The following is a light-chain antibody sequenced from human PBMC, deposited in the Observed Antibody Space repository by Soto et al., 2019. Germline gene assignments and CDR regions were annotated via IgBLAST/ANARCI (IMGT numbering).Light chain of an antibody. CDR2: GNS. CDR1: SSNIGAGYD. J-gene: IGLJ2*01. Sequence: QSVLTQPPSVSGAPGQRVTISCTGSSSNIGAGYDVHWYQQLPGTAPKLLIYGNSNRPSGVPDRFSGSKSGTSASLASTGRQAEDEAEYYCQSYDSSLSVYVVFGGGTKLTVL. V-gene: IGLV1-40*01. CDR3: QSYDSSLSVYVV.